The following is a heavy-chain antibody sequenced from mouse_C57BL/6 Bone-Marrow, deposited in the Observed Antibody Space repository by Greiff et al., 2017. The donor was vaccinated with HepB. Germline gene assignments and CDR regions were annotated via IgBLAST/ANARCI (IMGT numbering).Heavy chain of an antibody. V-gene: IGHV3-8*01. CDR1: GYSITSDY. Sequence: EVQLQQSGPGLAKPSQTLSLTCSVSGYSITSDYWNWIRKFPGNKLEYMGYISYSGSTYYNPSLKSRISITRDTSKNQYYLQLNSVTTEDTATYYCARNAGYGNYWFAYWGQGTLVTVSA. CDR2: ISYSGST. CDR3: ARNAGYGNYWFAY. D-gene: IGHD2-1*01. J-gene: IGHJ3*01.